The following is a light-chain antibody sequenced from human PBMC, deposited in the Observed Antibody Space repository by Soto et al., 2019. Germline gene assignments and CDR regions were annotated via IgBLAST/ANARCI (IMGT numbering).Light chain of an antibody. CDR1: QSFSSDF. J-gene: IGKJ1*01. CDR2: GAS. V-gene: IGKV3-20*01. Sequence: IVLTQSPGTLSLSPGERATLSCRASQSFSSDFLAWYQQRPGQAPRLLIYGASSRATGIPDRFSGSGSGTHFTLTISRLEPEDFAVYYCQQYGSSPWTFGQGTKVEIK. CDR3: QQYGSSPWT.